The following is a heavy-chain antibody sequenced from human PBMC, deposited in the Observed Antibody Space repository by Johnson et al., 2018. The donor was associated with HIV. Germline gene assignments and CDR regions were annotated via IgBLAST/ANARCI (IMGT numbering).Heavy chain of an antibody. CDR2: ISYDGSNK. CDR1: GFTFRSYA. V-gene: IGHV3-30*04. J-gene: IGHJ3*02. Sequence: VQLVESGGGVVQPGRSLRLSCVASGFTFRSYAIHWVRQAPGKGLEWVAVISYDGSNKYYADSVKGRFTISRDNSKNTLYLQMNSLRAEDTAVYYCASAWGELDDAFDIWGQGTMVTVSS. D-gene: IGHD1-26*01. CDR3: ASAWGELDDAFDI.